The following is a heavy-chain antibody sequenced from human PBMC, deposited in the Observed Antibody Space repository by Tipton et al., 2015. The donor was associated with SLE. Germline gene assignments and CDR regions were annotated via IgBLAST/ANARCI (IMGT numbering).Heavy chain of an antibody. J-gene: IGHJ3*02. V-gene: IGHV4-39*07. Sequence: LRLSCTVSGGSISSSSYYWAWIRQPPGKGLEWIVSIYYSGSTYYNPSLKSRVTISVDTSKNQFSLKLSSVTAADTAVYYCARCVTAGWLQLTDAFDIWGQGTMVTVSS. CDR1: GGSISSSSYY. CDR2: IYYSGST. CDR3: ARCVTAGWLQLTDAFDI. D-gene: IGHD5-24*01.